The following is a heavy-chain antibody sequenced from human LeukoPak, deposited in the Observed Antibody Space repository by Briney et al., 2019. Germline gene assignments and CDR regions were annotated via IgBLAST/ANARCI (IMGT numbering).Heavy chain of an antibody. CDR1: GFTFNTYT. Sequence: GGSLRLSCAASGFTFNTYTMNWVRQAPGKGLEWVSYISGSSGIIDYADSVRGRFTISRDNAKNSLYLQMNSLRAEDTAVYYCARGGYSFGYFHYWGQGILVTVSS. CDR2: ISGSSGII. J-gene: IGHJ4*02. CDR3: ARGGYSFGYFHY. D-gene: IGHD5-12*01. V-gene: IGHV3-48*01.